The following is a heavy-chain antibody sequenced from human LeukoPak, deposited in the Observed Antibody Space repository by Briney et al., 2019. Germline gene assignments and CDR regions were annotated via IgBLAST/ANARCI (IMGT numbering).Heavy chain of an antibody. CDR3: ARGSIVVVPAAIRFRYYYYGMDV. J-gene: IGHJ6*02. D-gene: IGHD2-2*02. Sequence: SETLSLTCAVYGGSFSGYYWSWIRQSPGKGLEWIGEINHSGSTNHNPSLKSRVTISVDTSKNQFSLKLSSVTAADTAVYYCARGSIVVVPAAIRFRYYYYGMDVWGQGTTVTVSS. CDR1: GGSFSGYY. CDR2: INHSGST. V-gene: IGHV4-34*01.